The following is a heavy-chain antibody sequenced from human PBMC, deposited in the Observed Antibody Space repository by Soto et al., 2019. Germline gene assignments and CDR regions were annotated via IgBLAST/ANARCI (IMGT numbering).Heavy chain of an antibody. J-gene: IGHJ6*02. Sequence: SVKVSCKASGGTFSSYAISWVRQAPGQGLEWMGGIIPIFGTANYAQKFQGRVTITADESTSTAYMELSSLRSEDTAVYYCAILMGYCSGGSCRGAYYYYYGMDVWGQGTTVTVS. V-gene: IGHV1-69*13. CDR1: GGTFSSYA. D-gene: IGHD2-15*01. CDR3: AILMGYCSGGSCRGAYYYYYGMDV. CDR2: IIPIFGTA.